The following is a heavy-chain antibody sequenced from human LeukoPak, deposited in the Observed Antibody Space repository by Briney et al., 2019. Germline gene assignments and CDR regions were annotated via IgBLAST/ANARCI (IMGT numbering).Heavy chain of an antibody. CDR3: AKAILGASMTPYYFDY. Sequence: PGGSLRLSCAASGFTFSSYAMSWVRQAPGKGLEWVSAISGSGGSTYYADSVKGRFTISRDNSKNTLYLQMNSLRAEDTAVYYCAKAILGASMTPYYFDYWGQGTLVTVSS. J-gene: IGHJ4*02. V-gene: IGHV3-23*01. CDR1: GFTFSSYA. CDR2: ISGSGGST.